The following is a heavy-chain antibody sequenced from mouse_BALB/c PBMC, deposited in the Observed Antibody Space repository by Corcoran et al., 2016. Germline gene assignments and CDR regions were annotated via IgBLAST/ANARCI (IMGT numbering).Heavy chain of an antibody. CDR2: INTHTGEP. CDR3: ARGDSSNFYY. J-gene: IGHJ2*01. D-gene: IGHD3-3*01. V-gene: IGHV9-1*02. Sequence: QIQLVQSGPELKKPGETVKISCKASGYTFTNYGMNWVKQAPGKGLKWMGWINTHTGEPTYADDVKGRVAFSLETSASTAYLQINNLKNEEMATYCCARGDSSNFYYWGQGTTLTVSS. CDR1: GYTFTNYG.